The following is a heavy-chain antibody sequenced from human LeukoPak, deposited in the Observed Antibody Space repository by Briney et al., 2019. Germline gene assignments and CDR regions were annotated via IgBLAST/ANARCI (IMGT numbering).Heavy chain of an antibody. CDR1: GYSFTSYW. CDR3: AREYSSSPGYNWFDP. V-gene: IGHV5-51*01. J-gene: IGHJ5*02. Sequence: GESLKISCKGSGYSFTSYWIGWVRQMPGKGLEWMGIIYPGDSDTRYSPSFQGQVTISADKSISTAYLQWSSLEASDTAMYYCAREYSSSPGYNWFDPWGQGTLVTVSS. CDR2: IYPGDSDT. D-gene: IGHD6-6*01.